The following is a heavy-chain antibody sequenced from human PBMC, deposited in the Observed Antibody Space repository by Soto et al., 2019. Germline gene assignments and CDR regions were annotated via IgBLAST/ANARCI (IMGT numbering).Heavy chain of an antibody. CDR3: VKDEGIEAMDV. V-gene: IGHV3-21*01. Sequence: GGSLRLSCAASGFTFRSYAMNWVRQAPGKGLEWVASITSSGSYVYYADSVKGRFSASRDNAKNSLSLQMDSLRPDDTAIYFCVKDEGIEAMDVWGQGTTVTVSS. D-gene: IGHD3-3*02. J-gene: IGHJ6*02. CDR1: GFTFRSYA. CDR2: ITSSGSYV.